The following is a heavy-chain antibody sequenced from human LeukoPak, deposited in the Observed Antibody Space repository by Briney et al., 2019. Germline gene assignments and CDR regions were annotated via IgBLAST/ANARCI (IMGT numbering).Heavy chain of an antibody. CDR3: TTDPPEQQLVRKSDY. CDR1: GFTFSNAW. CDR2: IKSKTDGGTT. Sequence: GGSLRLSCAASGFTFSNAWMSWVRQAPGKGLEWVGRIKSKTDGGTTDYAAPVKGRFTISRDDSKNTLYLQMNSLKTEDTAVYYCTTDPPEQQLVRKSDYWGQGTLVTVSS. J-gene: IGHJ4*02. D-gene: IGHD6-13*01. V-gene: IGHV3-15*01.